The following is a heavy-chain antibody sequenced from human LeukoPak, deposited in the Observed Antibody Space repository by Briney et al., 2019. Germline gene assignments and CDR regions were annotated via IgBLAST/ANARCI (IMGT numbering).Heavy chain of an antibody. V-gene: IGHV1-2*02. J-gene: IGHJ4*02. CDR2: INPNSGAT. D-gene: IGHD2-2*01. CDR3: ARVKKLMPEFEF. Sequence: GASVKVSCKSSGYTFIDYYIHWVRQAPGQGLEWMGWINPNSGATKYAQKFRGRVSMTRDTSINTAYMDLTNLRSDDTAIFYCARVKKLMPEFEFWGQGTLVTVSS. CDR1: GYTFIDYY.